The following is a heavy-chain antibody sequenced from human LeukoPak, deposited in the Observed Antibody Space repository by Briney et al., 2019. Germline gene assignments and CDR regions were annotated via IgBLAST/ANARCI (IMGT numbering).Heavy chain of an antibody. CDR2: IYTSGST. V-gene: IGHV4-4*09. D-gene: IGHD6-13*01. CDR3: ASLEGIAAAGTGGNWFDP. J-gene: IGHJ5*02. Sequence: SETLSLTCTVSGGSISSYYWSWIRQPPGKGLEWIGYIYTSGSTNYNPSLKSRVTISVDTSKNQFSLKLSSVTAADTAVYYCASLEGIAAAGTGGNWFDPWGQGTLVTVSS. CDR1: GGSISSYY.